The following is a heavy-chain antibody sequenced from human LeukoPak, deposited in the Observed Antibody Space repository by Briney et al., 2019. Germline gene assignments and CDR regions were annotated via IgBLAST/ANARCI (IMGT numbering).Heavy chain of an antibody. CDR3: ARVRFLEWLFDY. V-gene: IGHV4-39*01. Sequence: SETLSLTCTVSGGSNSSSSYYWGWIRQPPGKGLEWIGSIYYSGSTYYNPSLKSRVTISVDTSKNQFSLKLSSVTAADTAVYYCARVRFLEWLFDYWGQGTLVTVSS. CDR1: GGSNSSSSYY. CDR2: IYYSGST. J-gene: IGHJ4*02. D-gene: IGHD3-3*01.